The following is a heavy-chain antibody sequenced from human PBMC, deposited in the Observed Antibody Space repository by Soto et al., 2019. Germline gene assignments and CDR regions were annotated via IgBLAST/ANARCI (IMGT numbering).Heavy chain of an antibody. Sequence: PGGSQIVSCAASGFNFSDAGRSWVRKDTGKGLEWVGRIKSKTDGGTTDYTAPVKGRFTISRDDSRNTPYLQMNSLKTEDTAVYYCTRHTGGDWFDPWGQGTLVTVSS. CDR1: GFNFSDAG. J-gene: IGHJ5*02. D-gene: IGHD2-2*02. CDR3: TRHTGGDWFDP. V-gene: IGHV3-15*01. CDR2: IKSKTDGGTT.